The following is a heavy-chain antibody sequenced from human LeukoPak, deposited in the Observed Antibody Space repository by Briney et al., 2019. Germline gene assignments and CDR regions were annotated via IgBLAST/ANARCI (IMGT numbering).Heavy chain of an antibody. V-gene: IGHV3-7*01. Sequence: GGSLRLSCAASGFTFSIHWMSWVRQAPGKGLEWVANIKQDGSEKYYVASVKGRFTISRDNAKHSLYLQMNSLRAEDTAVYYCARGYYGSGSYIYYYYYYMDVWGKGTTVTISS. D-gene: IGHD3-10*01. J-gene: IGHJ6*03. CDR3: ARGYYGSGSYIYYYYYYMDV. CDR2: IKQDGSEK. CDR1: GFTFSIHW.